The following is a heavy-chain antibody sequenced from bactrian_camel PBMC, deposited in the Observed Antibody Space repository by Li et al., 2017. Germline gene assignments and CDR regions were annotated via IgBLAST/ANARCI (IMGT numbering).Heavy chain of an antibody. V-gene: IGHV3S40*01. J-gene: IGHJ4*01. Sequence: VQLVESGGGSVQAGKSLRLSCAASGFTFSSYGMSWVRQAPGKGLEWVSGIDVGGEVTYYADSVKGRFTISRDNAKNTLYLQMDSVKPEDSATYFCAPVVSNFWGQGTQVTVS. CDR3: APVVSNF. CDR2: IDVGGEVT. CDR1: GFTFSSYG. D-gene: IGHD2*01.